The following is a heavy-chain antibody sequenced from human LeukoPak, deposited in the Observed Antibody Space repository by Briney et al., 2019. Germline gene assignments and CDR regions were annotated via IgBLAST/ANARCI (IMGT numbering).Heavy chain of an antibody. CDR1: GGSISSGSYY. CDR3: ARGVDLGYFDY. V-gene: IGHV4-61*02. D-gene: IGHD3-16*01. Sequence: PSQTLSLTCTVSGGSISSGSYYWSWIRQPAGKGLECIGRVYSSGGTNYNPSLESRVTISVDTSKNQFSLELSSVTAADTAVYYCARGVDLGYFDYWGQGALVTVSS. CDR2: VYSSGGT. J-gene: IGHJ4*02.